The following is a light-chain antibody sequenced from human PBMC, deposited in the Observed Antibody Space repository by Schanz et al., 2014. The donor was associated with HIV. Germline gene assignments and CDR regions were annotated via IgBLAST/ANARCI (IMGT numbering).Light chain of an antibody. CDR2: DVS. V-gene: IGLV2-14*03. Sequence: QSALTQPASVSGSPGQSITISCTGTSSNVGGYDYVSWYQQHPGKAPKLIIYDVSNRPSGISYRFSGSKSGNTASLTISGLQAEDEADYYCCSFTSSNTLLFGGGTKLTVL. CDR3: CSFTSSNTLL. J-gene: IGLJ2*01. CDR1: SSNVGGYDY.